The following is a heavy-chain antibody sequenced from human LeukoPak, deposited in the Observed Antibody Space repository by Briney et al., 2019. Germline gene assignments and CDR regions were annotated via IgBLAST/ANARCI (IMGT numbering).Heavy chain of an antibody. CDR1: GFTFSTYG. D-gene: IGHD3-22*01. V-gene: IGHV3-7*01. CDR2: IKQDGSEK. CDR3: AKPSLYYYDTSGYYRYWYFDL. Sequence: PGGSLRLSCAASGFTFSTYGMHWVRQAPGKGLEWVANIKQDGSEKYYVDSVKGRFTISRDNAKNSLYLQMDSLRDEDTAVYYCAKPSLYYYDTSGYYRYWYFDLWGRGTLVTVSS. J-gene: IGHJ2*01.